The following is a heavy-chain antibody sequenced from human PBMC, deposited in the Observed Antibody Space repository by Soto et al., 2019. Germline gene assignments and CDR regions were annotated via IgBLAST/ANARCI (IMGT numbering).Heavy chain of an antibody. V-gene: IGHV3-33*01. CDR2: IWYDGSKK. J-gene: IGHJ6*02. Sequence: GGSLRLSCAASGFTFSSYGMHWVRQAPGKGLEWVAVIWYDGSKKYYADSVKGRFTISRDNSKNTLYLQMNSLRAEDTAVYYCARGGRRGASHYYYGMDVWGQGTTDTVSS. D-gene: IGHD1-26*01. CDR3: ARGGRRGASHYYYGMDV. CDR1: GFTFSSYG.